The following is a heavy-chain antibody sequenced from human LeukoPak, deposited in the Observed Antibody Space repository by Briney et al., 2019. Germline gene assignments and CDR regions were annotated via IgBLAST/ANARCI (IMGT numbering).Heavy chain of an antibody. D-gene: IGHD6-19*01. Sequence: AASVKVSCKASGGTFSSYAISWVRQAPGQGLEWMGGIIPIFGTANYAQKFQGRVTITADESTSTAYMELSSLRSEDTAVYYCARLGGIAVRKPFDYWGQGTLVTVSS. CDR2: IIPIFGTA. CDR3: ARLGGIAVRKPFDY. V-gene: IGHV1-69*13. J-gene: IGHJ4*02. CDR1: GGTFSSYA.